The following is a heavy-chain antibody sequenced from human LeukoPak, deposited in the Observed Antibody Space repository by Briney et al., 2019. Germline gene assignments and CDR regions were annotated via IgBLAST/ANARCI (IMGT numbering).Heavy chain of an antibody. Sequence: ASVKVSCKVSGYTLTELSMHWVRQAPGKGLEWMGGFDPEDGETIYAQKFQGRVTMTEDTSTDTAYMELSSLRSEDTAVYYCASSMMVVVAAYYFDYWGQGTLVTVSS. J-gene: IGHJ4*02. CDR1: GYTLTELS. CDR2: FDPEDGET. V-gene: IGHV1-24*01. CDR3: ASSMMVVVAAYYFDY. D-gene: IGHD3-22*01.